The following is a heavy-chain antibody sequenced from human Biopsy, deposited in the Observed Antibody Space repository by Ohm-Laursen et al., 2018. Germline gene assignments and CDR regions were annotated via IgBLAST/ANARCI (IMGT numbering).Heavy chain of an antibody. CDR2: ISSSASSM. CDR3: ARVGRTRVDGVYSYGMDV. D-gene: IGHD2-15*01. CDR1: GFGFSDYD. Sequence: GSLRLSCAASGFGFSDYDMKWVRQAPGKGLEWVSYISSSASSMYYADSVKGRFTISRDNAKKSLYLQMNSLRAEDTAVYYCARVGRTRVDGVYSYGMDVWGQGTTVIVSS. J-gene: IGHJ6*02. V-gene: IGHV3-48*03.